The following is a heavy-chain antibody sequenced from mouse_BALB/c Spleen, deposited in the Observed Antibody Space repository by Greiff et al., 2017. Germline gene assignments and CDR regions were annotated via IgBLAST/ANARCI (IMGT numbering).Heavy chain of an antibody. CDR3: TGWDFDY. CDR1: GYTFTSYY. J-gene: IGHJ2*01. CDR2: INPSNGGT. D-gene: IGHD3-3*01. Sequence: QVQLKQPGAELVKPGASVKLSCKASGYTFTSYYMYWVKQRPGQGLEWIGGINPSNGGTNCNEKFKSKATLTVDKSSSTAYMQLSSLTSEDSAVYYCTGWDFDYWGQGTALTVSS. V-gene: IGHV1S81*02.